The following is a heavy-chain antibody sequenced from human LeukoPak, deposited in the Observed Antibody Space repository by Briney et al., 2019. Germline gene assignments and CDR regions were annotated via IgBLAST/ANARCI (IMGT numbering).Heavy chain of an antibody. CDR1: GYTFTSYG. CDR3: ARKRGYSGSFNYYYYMDV. J-gene: IGHJ6*03. D-gene: IGHD3-10*01. Sequence: ASVKVSCKASGYTFTSYGITWVRQAPGQGLEWLGWISAYNGNTKYAQKFQGRVTMTTDTSTTTAYMELRSLGSDDTAVYYCARKRGYSGSFNYYYYMDVWGKGTTVTISS. V-gene: IGHV1-18*01. CDR2: ISAYNGNT.